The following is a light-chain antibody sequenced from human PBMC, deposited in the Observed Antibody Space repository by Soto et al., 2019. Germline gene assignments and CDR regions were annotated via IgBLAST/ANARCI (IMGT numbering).Light chain of an antibody. CDR3: QQYVSSPYT. CDR2: GVT. J-gene: IGKJ2*01. Sequence: EVVLTQSPATLSLSPGERATLSCRASQTVSSGHLSWYQQKPGQPPRLLISGVTSRATGIPDRFSGSGSGTDFTLTVSRLEPEEFAVYYCQQYVSSPYTFGQGTKLEI. V-gene: IGKV3-20*01. CDR1: QTVSSGH.